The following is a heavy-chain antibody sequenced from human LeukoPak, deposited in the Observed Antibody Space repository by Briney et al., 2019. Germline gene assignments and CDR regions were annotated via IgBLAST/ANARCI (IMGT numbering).Heavy chain of an antibody. V-gene: IGHV3-30*02. CDR1: GFAFSSYG. CDR3: AKDEVLRVD. CDR2: IRYDGIHE. D-gene: IGHD1-26*01. J-gene: IGHJ4*02. Sequence: GGSLRLSCSSSGFAFSSYGFHWVRQAPGKGLEWVAFIRYDGIHEFYADSVKGRFTISRDNSKNTLFLQMNSLRVEDAAVYYCAKDEVLRVDWGQGTLVTVSS.